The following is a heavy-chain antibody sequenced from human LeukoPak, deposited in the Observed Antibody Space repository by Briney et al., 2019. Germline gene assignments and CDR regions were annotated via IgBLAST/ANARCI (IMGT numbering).Heavy chain of an antibody. Sequence: GASVKVSCKASGYTFTGYYMHWVRQAPGQGLEWMGYIYPNTGATKYAQKFQGRVTMTRDTSISTAYMELSGLRSDDTAVYYCGTLLSNGPFDYWGQGSXVTVS. CDR3: GTLLSNGPFDY. J-gene: IGHJ4*02. CDR1: GYTFTGYY. CDR2: IYPNTGAT. V-gene: IGHV1-2*02.